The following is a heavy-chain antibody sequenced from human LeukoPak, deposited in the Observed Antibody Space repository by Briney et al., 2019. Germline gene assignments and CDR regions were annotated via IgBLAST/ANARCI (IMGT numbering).Heavy chain of an antibody. D-gene: IGHD6-19*01. CDR2: INHSGST. V-gene: IGHV4-34*01. Sequence: PSETQSLTCAVYGGSFSGYYWSWIRQPPGKGLEWIGEINHSGSTNYNPSLKSRVTISVDTSKNQFSLKLSSVTAADTAVYYCARAPKFIAVAGNGMDVWGKGTTVTVSS. J-gene: IGHJ6*04. CDR1: GGSFSGYY. CDR3: ARAPKFIAVAGNGMDV.